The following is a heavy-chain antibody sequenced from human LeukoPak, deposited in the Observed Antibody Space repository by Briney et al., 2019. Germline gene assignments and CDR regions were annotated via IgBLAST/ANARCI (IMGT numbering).Heavy chain of an antibody. CDR1: GYTFTGYY. D-gene: IGHD2-2*01. CDR3: ARGLKDCSSTSCYAEWDVRNYGVDV. J-gene: IGHJ6*02. V-gene: IGHV1-2*02. CDR2: INPNSGGT. Sequence: ASVKVSCKASGYTFTGYYMHWVRQAPGQGLEWMGWINPNSGGTNYAQKFQGRVTMTRDTSISTAYMELSRLRSDDTAVYYCARGLKDCSSTSCYAEWDVRNYGVDVWGQGTTVTVSS.